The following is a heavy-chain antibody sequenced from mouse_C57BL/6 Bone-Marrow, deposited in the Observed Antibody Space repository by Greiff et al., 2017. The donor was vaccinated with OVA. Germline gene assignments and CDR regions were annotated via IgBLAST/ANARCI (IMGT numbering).Heavy chain of an antibody. CDR2: ISYDGSN. CDR3: ARAVLRDYAMDY. Sequence: EVKLQESGPGLVKPSQSLSLTCSVTGYSITSGYYWNWIRQFPGNKLEWMGYISYDGSNNYNPSLKNRISITRDTSKNQFFLKLNSVTTEDTATYYCARAVLRDYAMDYWGQGTSVTVSS. D-gene: IGHD1-1*01. CDR1: GYSITSGYY. J-gene: IGHJ4*01. V-gene: IGHV3-6*01.